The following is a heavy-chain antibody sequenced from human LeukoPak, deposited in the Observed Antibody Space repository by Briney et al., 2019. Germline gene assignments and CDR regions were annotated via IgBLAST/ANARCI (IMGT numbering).Heavy chain of an antibody. CDR2: IFYSGTT. CDR1: GGSISSYY. Sequence: SETLSLTCTVSGGSISSYYWSWIRQPPGKGLEWIGYIFYSGTTNYNPSLKSRVTISVDTSKNQFSLRLSSVTAADTAVYYCARRVPGGYSGLWGRGTLVTVSS. J-gene: IGHJ2*01. CDR3: ARRVPGGYSGL. V-gene: IGHV4-59*08. D-gene: IGHD2-8*02.